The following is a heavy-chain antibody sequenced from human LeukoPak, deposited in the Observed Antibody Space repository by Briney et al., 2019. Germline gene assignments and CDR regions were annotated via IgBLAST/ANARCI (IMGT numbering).Heavy chain of an antibody. J-gene: IGHJ5*02. CDR3: ARLGGWYRNWFDP. CDR1: GGSFSGYY. V-gene: IGHV4-34*01. Sequence: SETLSLTCAVYGGSFSGYYWSWIRQPPGKGLEWIGEINHSGSTNYNPSLKSRVTISVDTSKNQFSLKLSSVTAADTAVYCCARLGGWYRNWFDPWGQGTLVTVSS. CDR2: INHSGST. D-gene: IGHD6-19*01.